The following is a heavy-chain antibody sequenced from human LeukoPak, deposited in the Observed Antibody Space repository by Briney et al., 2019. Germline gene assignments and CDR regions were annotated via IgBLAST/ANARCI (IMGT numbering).Heavy chain of an antibody. J-gene: IGHJ4*02. D-gene: IGHD3-10*01. Sequence: GGSLSLSCVLSGFTLRRYAMSWVRQAPGKGLEWVSGISGTGYSTYYADSVKGRFTISRDNSKNTLYLQMNSLRAEDTALYYCAKDYSVSGSYYDYWGQGILVTVSS. CDR2: ISGTGYST. V-gene: IGHV3-23*01. CDR3: AKDYSVSGSYYDY. CDR1: GFTLRRYA.